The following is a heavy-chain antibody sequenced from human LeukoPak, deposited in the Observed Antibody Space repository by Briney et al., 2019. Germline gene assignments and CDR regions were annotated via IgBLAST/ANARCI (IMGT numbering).Heavy chain of an antibody. V-gene: IGHV4-39*01. CDR2: ISYSGST. D-gene: IGHD1-1*01. CDR3: ARRVRSTEYFQH. CDR1: GGSISSNSYY. J-gene: IGHJ1*01. Sequence: SETLSLTCAVSGGSISSNSYYWGWIRQPPGKGLEWIGSISYSGSTYYNPSLKSRVTISVDTSKNQFSLKLSSVTAADTAVYYCARRVRSTEYFQHWGQGTLVTVSS.